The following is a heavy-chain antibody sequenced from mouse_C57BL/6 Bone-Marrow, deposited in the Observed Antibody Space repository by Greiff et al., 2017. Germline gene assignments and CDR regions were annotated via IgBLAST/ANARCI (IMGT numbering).Heavy chain of an antibody. J-gene: IGHJ4*01. D-gene: IGHD1-1*01. V-gene: IGHV10-1*01. Sequence: EVKLMESGGGLVQPKGSLKLSCAASGFSFNTYAMNWVRQAPGKGLEWVARIRSKSNNYATYYADSVKDRFTISRDDSESMLYLQMNNLKTEDTAMYYCVRHGRTTVVDYYAMDYWGQGTSVTVSS. CDR1: GFSFNTYA. CDR2: IRSKSNNYAT. CDR3: VRHGRTTVVDYYAMDY.